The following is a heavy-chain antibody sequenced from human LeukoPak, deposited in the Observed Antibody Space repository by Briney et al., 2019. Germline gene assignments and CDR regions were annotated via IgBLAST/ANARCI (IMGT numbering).Heavy chain of an antibody. D-gene: IGHD6-13*01. CDR1: GGSISTSSYY. CDR2: IHYSGST. CDR3: ASRLAATGNEYNWFDP. V-gene: IGHV4-39*01. J-gene: IGHJ5*02. Sequence: SETLSLTCTVSGGSISTSSYYWGWIRQPPGKGLEWIGTIHYSGSTYYNPSLKSRVAISVDTSKNQFSLKLSSVTAADTAVYYCASRLAATGNEYNWFDPWGQGTLVTVSS.